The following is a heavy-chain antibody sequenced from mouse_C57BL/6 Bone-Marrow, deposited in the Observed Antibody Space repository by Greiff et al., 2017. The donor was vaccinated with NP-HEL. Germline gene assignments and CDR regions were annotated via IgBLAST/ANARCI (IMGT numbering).Heavy chain of an antibody. D-gene: IGHD1-1*01. CDR3: ARSRDYYGSSYWYFDV. Sequence: VQLQESVAELARPGASVKLSCKASGYTFTSYGISWVKQRTGQGLEWIGEIYPRSGNTYYNEKFKGKATLTADKSSSTAYMELRSLTSEDSAVYFCARSRDYYGSSYWYFDVWGTGTTVTVSS. J-gene: IGHJ1*03. CDR1: GYTFTSYG. CDR2: IYPRSGNT. V-gene: IGHV1-81*01.